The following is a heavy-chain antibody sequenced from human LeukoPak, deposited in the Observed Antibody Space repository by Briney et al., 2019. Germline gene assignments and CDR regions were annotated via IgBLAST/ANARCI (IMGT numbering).Heavy chain of an antibody. V-gene: IGHV3-21*01. J-gene: IGHJ6*02. Sequence: GGSLRLPCAASGFTFSGYSMDWVRQAPGKGLEWVSSISSGGSNIYSADSVKGRSTISRDSAKNSLYLQMNSLRAEDTAVYYCARDLLTTVTPGGYYGMDVWGQGTTVTVSS. CDR1: GFTFSGYS. CDR3: ARDLLTTVTPGGYYGMDV. CDR2: ISSGGSNI. D-gene: IGHD4-17*01.